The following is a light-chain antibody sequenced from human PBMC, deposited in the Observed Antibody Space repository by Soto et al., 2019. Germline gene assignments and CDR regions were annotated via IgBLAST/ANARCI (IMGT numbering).Light chain of an antibody. CDR2: GAS. CDR1: QSVTTN. Sequence: EVVMTQSPATLSVSPGERVTFSCRASQSVTTNLAWYQHKPGQSPRLLISGASTGASGIPPRFSGSGSGTEFTLTIVRLQSVDFAVYYCLQYDRWPVTFGGGTKVEIK. CDR3: LQYDRWPVT. J-gene: IGKJ4*01. V-gene: IGKV3-15*01.